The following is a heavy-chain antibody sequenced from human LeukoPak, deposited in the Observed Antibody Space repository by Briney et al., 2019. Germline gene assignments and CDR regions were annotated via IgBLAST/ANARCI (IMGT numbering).Heavy chain of an antibody. J-gene: IGHJ4*02. CDR1: GDSVSSNSAA. D-gene: IGHD2-2*01. V-gene: IGHV6-1*01. CDR3: ARASIHCSSTSCAIILSGSYPPGDFDY. CDR2: TYYRSKWYN. Sequence: SQTLSLTCAISGDSVSSNSAAWNWIRQSPSRGLEWLGRTYYRSKWYNDYAVSVKSRITISPDTSKNQFSLQLNSVTPEDTAVYYCARASIHCSSTSCAIILSGSYPPGDFDYWGQGTLVTVSS.